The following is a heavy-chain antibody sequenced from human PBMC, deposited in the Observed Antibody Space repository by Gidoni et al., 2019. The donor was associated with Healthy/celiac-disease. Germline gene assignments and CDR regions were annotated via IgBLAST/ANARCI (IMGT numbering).Heavy chain of an antibody. D-gene: IGHD1-26*01. Sequence: EVQLVESGGGLVKHGGSLRLYCAASGFTFTSYSMNWVRQAPGKGLEWVSSSSSSSSYIYCADSVKGRFTISRDNAKNSLYLQMNSLRAEDTAVYYCARDLKSNEWELHRGGHDAFDIWGQGTMVTVSS. V-gene: IGHV3-21*01. CDR3: ARDLKSNEWELHRGGHDAFDI. CDR2: SSSSSSYI. J-gene: IGHJ3*02. CDR1: GFTFTSYS.